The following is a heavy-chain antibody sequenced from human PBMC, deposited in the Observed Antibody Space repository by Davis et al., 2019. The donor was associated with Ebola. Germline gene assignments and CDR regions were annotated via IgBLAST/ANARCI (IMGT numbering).Heavy chain of an antibody. D-gene: IGHD3-9*01. CDR2: IYPGDSDT. CDR1: GYSFTSYW. V-gene: IGHV5-51*03. J-gene: IGHJ6*02. CDR3: ARWGRLVYYGMDV. Sequence: PEESLKISCKGSGYSFTSYWIGWVRQMPGKGLEWMGIIYPGDSDTRYSPSFQGQVTISADKSISTAYLQWSSLKASDTAMYYCARWGRLVYYGMDVWGQGTTVTVSS.